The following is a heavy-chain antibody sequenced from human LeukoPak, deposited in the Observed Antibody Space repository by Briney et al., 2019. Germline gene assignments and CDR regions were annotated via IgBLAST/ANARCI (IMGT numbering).Heavy chain of an antibody. CDR2: IIPIFGTA. Sequence: GASVKVSCKASGGTFSSYAISWVRQAPGQGLEWMGGIIPIFGTANYAQKFQGRVTMTEDTSTDTAYMELSSLRSEDTAVYYCATDTRNPIWGQGTLVTVSS. D-gene: IGHD1-14*01. CDR3: ATDTRNPI. J-gene: IGHJ4*02. V-gene: IGHV1-69*06. CDR1: GGTFSSYA.